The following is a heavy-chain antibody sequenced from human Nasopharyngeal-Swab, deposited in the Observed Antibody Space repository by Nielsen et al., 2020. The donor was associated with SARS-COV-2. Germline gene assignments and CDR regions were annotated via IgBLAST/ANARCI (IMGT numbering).Heavy chain of an antibody. V-gene: IGHV3-23*01. CDR1: GFTFSTYA. Sequence: GESLKISCAASGFTFSTYAMYWVCQPPAKGLEWVSIISGSGGSTYYADSVKGRFTISRDNSKNTLYLQMNSLRAEDTAVYYCARYDDYYDSSGYAYWGQGTLVTVSS. CDR2: ISGSGGST. D-gene: IGHD3-22*01. J-gene: IGHJ4*02. CDR3: ARYDDYYDSSGYAY.